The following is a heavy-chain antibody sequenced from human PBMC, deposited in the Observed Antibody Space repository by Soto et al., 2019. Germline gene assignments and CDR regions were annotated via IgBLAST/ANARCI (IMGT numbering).Heavy chain of an antibody. D-gene: IGHD3-22*01. CDR2: IDPSDSQT. CDR3: ARQIYDSDTGPNFQYYFDS. V-gene: IGHV5-10-1*01. CDR1: GYSFACYL. J-gene: IGHJ4*02. Sequence: GEALKISCKGSGYSFACYLITWLRQKPGKGLEWMGRIDPSDSQTYYSPSFRGHVTISVTKSITTVFLQWSSLRASDTAMYYCARQIYDSDTGPNFQYYFDSWGQGTPVTVSS.